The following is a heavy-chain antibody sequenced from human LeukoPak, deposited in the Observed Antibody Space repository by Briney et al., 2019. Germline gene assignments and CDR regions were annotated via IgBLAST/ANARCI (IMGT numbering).Heavy chain of an antibody. Sequence: GGSLRLSCVASGLTFSNYNMHWVCQAPGKGLEWVAVIWHDGNYKYYVDSVKGRFTISRDNSKNTVYLQMNSLGAEDTAVYLCARDSDYYDSSAYSFRGGLHYDFWGRGTLVTVSS. D-gene: IGHD3-22*01. CDR3: ARDSDYYDSSAYSFRGGLHYDF. J-gene: IGHJ4*02. CDR2: IWHDGNYK. CDR1: GLTFSNYN. V-gene: IGHV3-33*01.